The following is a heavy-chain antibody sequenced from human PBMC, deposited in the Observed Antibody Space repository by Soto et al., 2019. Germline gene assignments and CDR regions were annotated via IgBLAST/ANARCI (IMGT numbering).Heavy chain of an antibody. V-gene: IGHV1-8*01. CDR2: MTPSSGYT. J-gene: IGHJ5*02. D-gene: IGHD2-8*02. Sequence: QVQLVQSGAEVEKPGASVRVSCKASGYTFINYDINWVRQAPGQGLEWLGWMTPSSGYTGYAQKFQGRLTMTRDTSTSTAYMELSSLRSEDTAVYYCARNPYGTGLFDPWGQGTLVTLSS. CDR1: GYTFINYD. CDR3: ARNPYGTGLFDP.